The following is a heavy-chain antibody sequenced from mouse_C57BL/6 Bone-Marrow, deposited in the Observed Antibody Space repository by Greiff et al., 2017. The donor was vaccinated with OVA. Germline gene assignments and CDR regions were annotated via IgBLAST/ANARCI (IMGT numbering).Heavy chain of an antibody. CDR2: ISSGSSTI. CDR3: ARINYWYFDV. V-gene: IGHV5-17*01. Sequence: EVQLVESGGGLVKPGGSLKLSCAASGFTFSDYGMHWVRQAPEKGLEWVAYISSGSSTIYYADTVKGRFTISRDNAKNTLFLQMPSLRSEDTAMYYCARINYWYFDVWGTGTTVTVSS. J-gene: IGHJ1*03. CDR1: GFTFSDYG.